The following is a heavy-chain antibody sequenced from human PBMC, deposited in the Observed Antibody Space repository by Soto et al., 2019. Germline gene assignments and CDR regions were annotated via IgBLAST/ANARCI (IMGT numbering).Heavy chain of an antibody. Sequence: GGSLRLSCTASGFTFCDYAMSWFRQAPGKGLEWVGFIRSKAYGGTTEYAASVKGRFTISRDDSKSIAYLQMNSLKTEDTAVYYCTRGEEIYDILLVFFHPVGYYYYMDVWAKGTTVTVS. J-gene: IGHJ6*03. D-gene: IGHD3-9*01. CDR3: TRGEEIYDILLVFFHPVGYYYYMDV. CDR1: GFTFCDYA. CDR2: IRSKAYGGTT. V-gene: IGHV3-49*03.